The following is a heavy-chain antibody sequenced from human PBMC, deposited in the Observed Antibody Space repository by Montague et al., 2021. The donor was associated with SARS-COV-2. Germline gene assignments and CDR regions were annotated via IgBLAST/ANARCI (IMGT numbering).Heavy chain of an antibody. V-gene: IGHV4-38-2*02. CDR1: GYSISSGYY. CDR2: IYRSGST. J-gene: IGHJ6*02. CDR3: ARDDYTPGDYYYYYGMDV. Sequence: SEILSLTCTVSGYSISSGYYWGWIRQPPGKGLEWIGSIYRSGSTYYNPSLKSRVTISVDTSKNQFSLKLSSVTAADTAVYYCARDDYTPGDYYYYYGMDVWGQGTTVTVSS. D-gene: IGHD4-11*01.